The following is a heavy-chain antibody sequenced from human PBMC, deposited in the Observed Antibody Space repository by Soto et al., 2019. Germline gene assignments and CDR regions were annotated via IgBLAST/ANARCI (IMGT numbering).Heavy chain of an antibody. J-gene: IGHJ3*02. D-gene: IGHD4-17*01. Sequence: PGGSLRLSXAASGFTFSDYYMSWIRQAPGKGLEWVSYISSSSSYTNYADSVKGRFTISRDNAKNSLYLQMNSLRAEDTAVYYCARSTTVVTHAFDIWGQGTMVTVPS. CDR2: ISSSSSYT. CDR3: ARSTTVVTHAFDI. CDR1: GFTFSDYY. V-gene: IGHV3-11*06.